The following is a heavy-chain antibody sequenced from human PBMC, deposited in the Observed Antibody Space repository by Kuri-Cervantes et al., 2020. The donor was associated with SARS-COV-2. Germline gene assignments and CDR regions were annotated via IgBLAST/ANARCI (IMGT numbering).Heavy chain of an antibody. V-gene: IGHV3-33*03. J-gene: IGHJ4*02. CDR2: IWYDGSNK. CDR3: ASGGPYRRPWG. Sequence: GESLKISCAASGFTFSSYGMHWVRQAPGKGLEWVAVIWYDGSNKYYADSVKGRFTISRDNAKNSLYLQMNSLRAEDTAVYYCASGGPYRRPWGWGQGTLVTVSS. CDR1: GFTFSSYG. D-gene: IGHD3-16*01.